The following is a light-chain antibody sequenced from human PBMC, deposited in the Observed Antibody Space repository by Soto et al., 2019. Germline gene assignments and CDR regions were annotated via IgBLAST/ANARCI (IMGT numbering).Light chain of an antibody. J-gene: IGKJ3*01. CDR1: QGISNY. V-gene: IGKV1-27*01. Sequence: DIQMTQSPSSLSASVGDRVAITCRASQGISNYLAWYQQKPGKVPKLLISAASTLQSGLPSRFSGSRSGTDFTLTISSQQPQHFATYYCLNYNSAPFTVGHGTKVVIK. CDR3: LNYNSAPFT. CDR2: AAS.